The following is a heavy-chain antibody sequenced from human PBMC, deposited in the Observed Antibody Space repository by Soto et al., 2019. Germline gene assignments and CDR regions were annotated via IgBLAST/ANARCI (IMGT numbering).Heavy chain of an antibody. CDR1: GGTFSSYT. J-gene: IGHJ4*02. Sequence: QVQLVQSGAEVKKPGSSVKVSCKASGGTFSSYTISWVRQAPGQGLEWMGRIIPILGIANYAQKFQGRVTITADKXXXXXXXXXXXXXXXXXXXXXCATRRGDGYNDYWGQGTLVTVSS. V-gene: IGHV1-69*02. D-gene: IGHD3-10*01. CDR3: ATRRGDGYNDY. CDR2: IIPILGIA.